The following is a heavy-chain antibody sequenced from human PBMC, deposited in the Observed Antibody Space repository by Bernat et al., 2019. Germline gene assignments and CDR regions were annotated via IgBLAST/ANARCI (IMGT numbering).Heavy chain of an antibody. CDR1: GFTFSSYA. V-gene: IGHV3-23*01. CDR3: AKVSDIVVVVAAIGWFVP. Sequence: EVQLLESGGGLVQPGGSLRLSCAASGFTFSSYAMSWVRQAPGKGLEWVSAISGSGGSTYYADSVKGRFTISRDNSKNTLYLQMNSLRAEDTAVYYCAKVSDIVVVVAAIGWFVPWGQGTLVTVSS. CDR2: ISGSGGST. D-gene: IGHD2-15*01. J-gene: IGHJ5*02.